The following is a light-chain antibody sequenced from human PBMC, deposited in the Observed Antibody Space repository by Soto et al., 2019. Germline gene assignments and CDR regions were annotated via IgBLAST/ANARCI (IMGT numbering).Light chain of an antibody. CDR3: SFYTASNTFVYV. CDR1: SSDIGSYNR. J-gene: IGLJ1*01. V-gene: IGLV2-18*01. Sequence: QSVLTQPPSVSGSPGQSVTISCTGTSSDIGSYNRVSWYQQPPGTAPKLIIYEVSNRPSGVPDRFSGSKSGDTASLTISGLQAEDEADYYCSFYTASNTFVYVFGTGTKVTVL. CDR2: EVS.